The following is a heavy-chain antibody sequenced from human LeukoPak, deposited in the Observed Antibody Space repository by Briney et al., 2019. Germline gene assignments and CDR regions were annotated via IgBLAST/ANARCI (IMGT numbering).Heavy chain of an antibody. Sequence: KPSETLSLTCTVSGGSISSSVYYWGWIRQPPGKGLEWIGTIHYSGSTYYNPSLKSRVTISVETSKNRFSLNLSSVTAADTAVYYCARHGKNYYDSAGYYYFEYWGQGTLVTVSS. CDR3: ARHGKNYYDSAGYYYFEY. V-gene: IGHV4-39*01. CDR2: IHYSGST. D-gene: IGHD3-22*01. CDR1: GGSISSSVYY. J-gene: IGHJ4*02.